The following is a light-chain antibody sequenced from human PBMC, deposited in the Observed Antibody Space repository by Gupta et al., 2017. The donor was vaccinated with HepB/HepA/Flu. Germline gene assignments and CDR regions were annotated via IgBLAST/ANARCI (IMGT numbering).Light chain of an antibody. CDR2: AAS. CDR3: QKSYSTLT. J-gene: IGKJ3*01. Sequence: IQMTQSPSSLSASVGDRVTITCRASQSISSYLNWYQQKPGKAPKLLIYAASSLQSGVPSRFSGSGSGTDFTLTISSLQPEDFATYYCQKSYSTLTFGPGTKVDIK. V-gene: IGKV1-39*01. CDR1: QSISSY.